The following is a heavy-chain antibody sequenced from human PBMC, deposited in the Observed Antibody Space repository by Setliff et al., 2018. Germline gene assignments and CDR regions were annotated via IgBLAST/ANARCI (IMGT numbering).Heavy chain of an antibody. CDR2: IYYSGTT. V-gene: IGHV4-39*01. Sequence: NLSLTCTVSGGSISSSDFYWGWIRQPPGKGLEWIGSIYYSGTTYYNPSLKSPVTISIDTSKNQFSLKLSSVTAADTAIYYCARHDARGYYYYMDVWGEGTTVTVSS. J-gene: IGHJ6*03. D-gene: IGHD3-10*01. CDR3: ARHDARGYYYYMDV. CDR1: GGSISSSDFY.